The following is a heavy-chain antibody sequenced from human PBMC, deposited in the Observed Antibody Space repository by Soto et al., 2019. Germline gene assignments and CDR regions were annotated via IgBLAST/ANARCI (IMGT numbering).Heavy chain of an antibody. CDR2: INHSGST. V-gene: IGHV4-34*01. J-gene: IGHJ1*01. D-gene: IGHD6-6*01. CDR3: ARGLRAARPQYFQH. Sequence: SETLSLTCAVYGGSFSGYYWSWIRQPPGKGLEWIGEINHSGSTNYNPSLKSRVTISVDTSKNQFSLKLSSVTAADTAVYYCARGLRAARPQYFQHWGQGTLVTVSS. CDR1: GGSFSGYY.